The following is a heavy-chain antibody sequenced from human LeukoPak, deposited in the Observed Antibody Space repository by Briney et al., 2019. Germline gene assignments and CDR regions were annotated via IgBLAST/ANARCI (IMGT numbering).Heavy chain of an antibody. CDR1: GGTFSSYA. D-gene: IGHD2-2*01. CDR2: IIPIFGTA. Sequence: SVKVSCKASGGTFSSYAISWVRQAPGQGLEWMGGIIPIFGTANYAQKFQGRVTITAGESTSTAYMELSSLRSEDTAVYYCARVKGGYCSSTSCSSWFDPWGQGTLVTVSS. V-gene: IGHV1-69*13. CDR3: ARVKGGYCSSTSCSSWFDP. J-gene: IGHJ5*02.